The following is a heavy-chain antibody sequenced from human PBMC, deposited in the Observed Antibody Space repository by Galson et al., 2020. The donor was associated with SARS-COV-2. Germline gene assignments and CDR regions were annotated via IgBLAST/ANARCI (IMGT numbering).Heavy chain of an antibody. CDR3: ATVVFMVRGVLDSFDY. D-gene: IGHD3-10*01. CDR2: FDPEDGET. CDR1: GYTLTELS. Sequence: ASVKVSCKVSGYTLTELSMHWVRQAPGKGLEWMGGFDPEDGETIYAQKFQGRVTMTEDTSTDTAYMELSSLRSEDTAVYYCATVVFMVRGVLDSFDYWGQGTLVTVSS. V-gene: IGHV1-24*01. J-gene: IGHJ4*02.